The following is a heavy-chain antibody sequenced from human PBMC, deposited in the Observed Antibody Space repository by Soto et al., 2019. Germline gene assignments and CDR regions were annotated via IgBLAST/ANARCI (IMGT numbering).Heavy chain of an antibody. V-gene: IGHV3-21*01. CDR1: GFIFSSYS. D-gene: IGHD1-26*01. CDR2: ISSSSGYI. J-gene: IGHJ4*02. CDR3: VRDSAPRSGSYHPDY. Sequence: GGSLRLSCAASGFIFSSYSMNWVRQAPGKGLERVSSISSSSGYIYYADSVKGRFTISRDNAKNSLYLQMNSLRAEDTALYYCVRDSAPRSGSYHPDYWGQGTLVTVSS.